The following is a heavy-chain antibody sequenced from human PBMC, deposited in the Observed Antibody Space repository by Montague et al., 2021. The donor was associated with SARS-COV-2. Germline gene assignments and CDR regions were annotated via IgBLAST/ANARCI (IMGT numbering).Heavy chain of an antibody. CDR1: PGSMNSNTFY. D-gene: IGHD2-8*02. Sequence: SETLSLTCDVSPGSMNSNTFYWAWIRQPPGQALEWITTITPTAVSMYSPSIQSRVNIAADRSQYRFFLRLTSVTAADTAVYYSAIRPYAYSTALVTDWYFDLWGRGTLVTVSS. CDR3: AIRPYAYSTALVTDWYFDL. V-gene: IGHV4-39*02. CDR2: ITPTAVS. J-gene: IGHJ2*01.